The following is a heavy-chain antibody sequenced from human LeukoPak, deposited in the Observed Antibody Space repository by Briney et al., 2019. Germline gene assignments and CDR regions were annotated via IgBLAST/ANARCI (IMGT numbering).Heavy chain of an antibody. CDR1: GGSISSYY. CDR2: IYTSGST. Sequence: PSETLSLTCTVSGGSISSYYWSWIRQPAGKGLEWIGRIYTSGSTNYNPSLKSRVTMSVDTSKNQFSLKLSSVTAADTAVYFWARDPPFWSEGWFDPWGQGTLVTVSS. J-gene: IGHJ5*02. V-gene: IGHV4-4*07. D-gene: IGHD3-3*01. CDR3: ARDPPFWSEGWFDP.